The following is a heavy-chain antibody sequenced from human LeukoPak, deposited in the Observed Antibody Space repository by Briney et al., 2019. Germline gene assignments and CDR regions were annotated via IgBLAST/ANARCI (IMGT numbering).Heavy chain of an antibody. CDR1: GFTVSSSY. CDR2: IYIDGNT. Sequence: GGSLRLSCAASGFTVSSSYMSWVRKAPGKGLEWVSLIYIDGNTQYADSVKGRFTISRDKSKTTLFLQMNSLRVEDTAVYYCARAAMVRGVLLRPFDYWGQGTLVTVSS. J-gene: IGHJ4*02. V-gene: IGHV3-66*01. D-gene: IGHD3-10*01. CDR3: ARAAMVRGVLLRPFDY.